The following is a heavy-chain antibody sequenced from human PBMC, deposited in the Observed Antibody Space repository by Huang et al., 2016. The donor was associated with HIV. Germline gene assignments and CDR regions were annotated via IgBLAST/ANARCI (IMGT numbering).Heavy chain of an antibody. CDR3: ARERRGFGMDV. J-gene: IGHJ6*04. CDR2: INSIGGST. Sequence: QVQLVQSGAEVKKPGASVRVSCQASGYTFTSYYMHWGGKGPGQGLEWKGIINSIGGSTTYAQKFQGRVTMTRDTSTSTVYMELSNLRSEDTAVYYCARERRGFGMDVWGKGTTVTVSS. CDR1: GYTFTSYY. V-gene: IGHV1-46*03.